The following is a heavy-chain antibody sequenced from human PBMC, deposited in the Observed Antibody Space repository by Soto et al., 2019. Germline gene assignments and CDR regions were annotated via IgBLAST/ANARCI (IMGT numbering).Heavy chain of an antibody. CDR2: IYPGDSDT. CDR1: GYSFTSYW. D-gene: IGHD1-26*01. J-gene: IGHJ6*02. Sequence: GASLKISCKGSGYSFTSYWIGWVRQMPGKGLEWMGIIYPGDSDTRYSPSFQGQVTISADKSISTAYLQWSSLKASDTAMYYCARHRGGGGYGDYYYGMDVWGQGTTVTVSS. CDR3: ARHRGGGGYGDYYYGMDV. V-gene: IGHV5-51*01.